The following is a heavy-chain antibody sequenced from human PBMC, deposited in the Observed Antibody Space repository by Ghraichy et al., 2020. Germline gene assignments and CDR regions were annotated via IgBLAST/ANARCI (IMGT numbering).Heavy chain of an antibody. D-gene: IGHD4-23*01. J-gene: IGHJ4*02. CDR2: IKSKTDGGTT. CDR1: GFTFSNAW. Sequence: GGSLRLSCAASGFTFSNAWMSWVRQAPGKGLEWVGRIKSKTDGGTTDYAAPVKGRFTISRDDSKNTLYLQMNSLKTEDTAVYYCTTVPQPGDYGGNSVNFRDYWGQGTLVTVSS. CDR3: TTVPQPGDYGGNSVNFRDY. V-gene: IGHV3-15*01.